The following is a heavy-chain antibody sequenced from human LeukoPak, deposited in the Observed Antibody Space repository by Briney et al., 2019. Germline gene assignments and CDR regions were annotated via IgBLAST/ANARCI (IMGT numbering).Heavy chain of an antibody. V-gene: IGHV3-49*04. CDR1: GFTFGDYA. Sequence: PGRSLRLSCTASGFTFGDYAMSWVRQAPGKGLEWVGFIRSRAYGGTTEYAASVKGRLTISRDDSKSIAYLQMNSLKTEDTAVYYCTSILYYDILTGWEPYYFDYWGQGTLVTVSS. CDR3: TSILYYDILTGWEPYYFDY. CDR2: IRSRAYGGTT. D-gene: IGHD3-9*01. J-gene: IGHJ4*02.